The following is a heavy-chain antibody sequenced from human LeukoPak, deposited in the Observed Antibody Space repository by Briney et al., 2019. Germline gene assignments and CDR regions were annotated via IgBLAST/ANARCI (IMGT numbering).Heavy chain of an antibody. CDR3: ARDPPPLYSYASDALGGF. J-gene: IGHJ3*01. V-gene: IGHV1-69*05. Sequence: AASVKVSCKASGGTFSSYAISWVRQAPGQGLEWMGRIIPIFGTANYAQKFQGRVTITTDESTSTAYMELSSLRSEDTAVYYCARDPPPLYSYASDALGGFWGQGTMVTVSS. CDR1: GGTFSSYA. CDR2: IIPIFGTA. D-gene: IGHD5-18*01.